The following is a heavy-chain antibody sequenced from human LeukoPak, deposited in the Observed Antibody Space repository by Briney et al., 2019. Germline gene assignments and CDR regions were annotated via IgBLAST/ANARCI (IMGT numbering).Heavy chain of an antibody. CDR1: GGTFSSYA. Sequence: GSSVKVSCKASGGTFSSYAISWVRQAPGQGLEWMGGIIPIFGTANYAQKFQGRVTITADESTSTAYMELSSLRSEDTAVYYCARDPSLGTEYHPYWFDPWGQGTLVTVSS. D-gene: IGHD6-6*01. V-gene: IGHV1-69*01. CDR3: ARDPSLGTEYHPYWFDP. CDR2: IIPIFGTA. J-gene: IGHJ5*02.